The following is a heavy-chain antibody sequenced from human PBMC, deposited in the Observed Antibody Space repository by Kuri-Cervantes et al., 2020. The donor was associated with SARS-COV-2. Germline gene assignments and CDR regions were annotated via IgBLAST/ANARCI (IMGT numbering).Heavy chain of an antibody. J-gene: IGHJ5*02. V-gene: IGHV4-59*12. D-gene: IGHD3-10*01. CDR2: ISHSGST. CDR3: ARGSITMVRGHAYWLDP. Sequence: SETLSLTCTVSGVSISNYYWSWIRQPPGKGLEWIGYISHSGSTNYDPSLRRRLTISVDTSKNQFSHKLSSVPAEDTAVYYCARGSITMVRGHAYWLDPWGQGTQVTVSS. CDR1: GVSISNYY.